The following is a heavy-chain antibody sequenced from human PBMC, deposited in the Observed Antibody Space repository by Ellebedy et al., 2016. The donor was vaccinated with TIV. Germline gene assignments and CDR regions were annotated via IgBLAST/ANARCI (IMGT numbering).Heavy chain of an antibody. V-gene: IGHV5-51*01. CDR3: ARHMRSYDNSGYFEY. J-gene: IGHJ4*02. CDR2: IYPGDSDT. Sequence: KVSCXGSGYSFTSYWIGWVRQMPGKGLEWMGIIYPGDSDTRYSPSFQGQVTISADKSISTAYLQWSSLKASDTAMYYCARHMRSYDNSGYFEYWGQGTLVT. CDR1: GYSFTSYW. D-gene: IGHD3-22*01.